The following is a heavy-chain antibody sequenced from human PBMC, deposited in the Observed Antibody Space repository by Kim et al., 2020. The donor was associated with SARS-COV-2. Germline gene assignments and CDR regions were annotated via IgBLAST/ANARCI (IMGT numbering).Heavy chain of an antibody. V-gene: IGHV1-3*01. Sequence: QGRVTITRDPSASTAYMELSSLRSEDTAVYYCARALPLRYFDWPSSGMDYWGQGTLVTVSS. D-gene: IGHD3-9*01. J-gene: IGHJ4*02. CDR3: ARALPLRYFDWPSSGMDY.